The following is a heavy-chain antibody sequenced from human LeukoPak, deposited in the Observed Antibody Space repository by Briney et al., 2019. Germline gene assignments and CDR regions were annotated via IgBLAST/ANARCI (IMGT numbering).Heavy chain of an antibody. CDR1: GFTFSSYE. D-gene: IGHD5-18*01. J-gene: IGHJ4*02. Sequence: GGSLRLSCAASGFTFSSYEMNWVRQAPGKGLEWVSYISSGGSTIYYADSVKGRFTISRDNAKNSLYLQMNGLRAEDTAVYYCAREGRGYSYGSYDYWGQGTLVTVSS. V-gene: IGHV3-48*03. CDR2: ISSGGSTI. CDR3: AREGRGYSYGSYDY.